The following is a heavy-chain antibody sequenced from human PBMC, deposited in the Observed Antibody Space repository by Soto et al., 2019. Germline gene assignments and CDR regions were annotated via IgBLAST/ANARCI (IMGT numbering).Heavy chain of an antibody. D-gene: IGHD1-26*01. J-gene: IGHJ4*02. CDR1: GFTFSSYA. Sequence: GGSLRLSCAASGFTFSSYAMHWVRQAPGKGLEWVALISSDGSNKYYAGSVKGRFTISRDNSKNTLYLQMDSLRAEDTAVYYCARDPRIVGAPRNYFNYWGQGTLVTVSS. CDR2: ISSDGSNK. CDR3: ARDPRIVGAPRNYFNY. V-gene: IGHV3-30-3*01.